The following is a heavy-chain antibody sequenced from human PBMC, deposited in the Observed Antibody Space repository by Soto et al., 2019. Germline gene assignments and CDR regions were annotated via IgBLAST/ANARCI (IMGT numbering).Heavy chain of an antibody. CDR2: IIPIFGTA. V-gene: IGHV1-69*13. Sequence: SVKVSCKASGGTFSSYAISWVRQAPGQGLEWMGGIIPIFGTANYAQKFQGRVTITADESTSTAYMELSSLRSEDTAVYYCARYWVAADYYYYGMDVWGQGNTVTVSS. J-gene: IGHJ6*01. CDR3: ARYWVAADYYYYGMDV. D-gene: IGHD6-19*01. CDR1: GGTFSSYA.